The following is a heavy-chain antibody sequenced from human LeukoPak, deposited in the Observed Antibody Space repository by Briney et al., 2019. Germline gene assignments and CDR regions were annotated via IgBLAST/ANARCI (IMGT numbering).Heavy chain of an antibody. Sequence: PGGSLRLSCAASEFTFSLYATHWVRQAPGKGLEYVSAISSDGGSTYYENSVKGRFTISRDNSKNTLYLQMGSLRTEDTAVYYCARSSRSSGANWFDPWGQGTLVTVSS. CDR2: ISSDGGST. J-gene: IGHJ5*02. V-gene: IGHV3-64*01. CDR1: EFTFSLYA. CDR3: ARSSRSSGANWFDP. D-gene: IGHD6-6*01.